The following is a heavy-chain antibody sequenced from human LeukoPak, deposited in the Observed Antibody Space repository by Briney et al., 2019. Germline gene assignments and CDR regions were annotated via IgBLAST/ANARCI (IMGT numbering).Heavy chain of an antibody. D-gene: IGHD3-9*01. J-gene: IGHJ3*02. V-gene: IGHV1-58*02. CDR1: GFTFSTSA. CDR3: AATGSETGAFDI. CDR2: IAVGNGHT. Sequence: GASVKVSCKAPGFTFSTSAMQWVRQARGQRLECIGWIAVGNGHTNYAQKFQERVSITRDMSTTTAYMELSNLRSEDTAVYYCAATGSETGAFDIWGQGTMVTVSS.